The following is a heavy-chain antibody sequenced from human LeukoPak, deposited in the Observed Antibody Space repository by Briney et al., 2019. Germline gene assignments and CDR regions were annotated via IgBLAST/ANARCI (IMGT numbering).Heavy chain of an antibody. CDR1: GYTFTGYY. V-gene: IGHV1-2*02. Sequence: ASVKVSCKASGYTFTGYYMHWVRQAPGQGLEWMGWINPNSGGTSYAQKFQGRVTMTRDTSTSTVYMELSSLRSEDTAVYYCARGIQGGSYALFDYWGQGTLVTVSS. J-gene: IGHJ4*02. CDR2: INPNSGGT. D-gene: IGHD1-26*01. CDR3: ARGIQGGSYALFDY.